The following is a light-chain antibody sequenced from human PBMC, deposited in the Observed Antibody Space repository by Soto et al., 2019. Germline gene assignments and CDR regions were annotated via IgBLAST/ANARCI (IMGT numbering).Light chain of an antibody. Sequence: QSVLTQSPSASASLGASVKLTCTLSSGHSSYAIAWHQQQPEKGPRYLMKLNSDGRHSKGDGIPDRFSGSSSGAERYLTISSLQSEDEADYYWQTWDTVTNWVFGGGTNLTVL. CDR1: SGHSSYA. CDR2: LNSDGRH. V-gene: IGLV4-69*01. J-gene: IGLJ3*02. CDR3: QTWDTVTNWV.